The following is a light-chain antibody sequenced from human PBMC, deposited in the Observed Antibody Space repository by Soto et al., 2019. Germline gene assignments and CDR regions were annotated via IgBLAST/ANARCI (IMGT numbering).Light chain of an antibody. J-gene: IGKJ4*01. CDR1: QSVNSN. CDR3: QQYNNWPPLP. CDR2: GAS. Sequence: EIVVTQSPATLSVSPGERATLSCRASQSVNSNLAWYQQKPGQAPRLLIYGASTRATGIPVRFSGSGSGTEFTLTISSLQSEDFAVYYCQQYNNWPPLPFGGGTKVDIK. V-gene: IGKV3-15*01.